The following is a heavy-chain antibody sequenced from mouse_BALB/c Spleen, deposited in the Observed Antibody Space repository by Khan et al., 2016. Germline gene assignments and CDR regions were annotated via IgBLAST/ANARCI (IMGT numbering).Heavy chain of an antibody. CDR1: GFNIKDYY. CDR2: IDPENGNT. V-gene: IGHV14-1*02. CDR3: ASGYDGYYRFAY. J-gene: IGHJ3*01. D-gene: IGHD2-3*01. Sequence: VQLKQSGAELVRPGALVKLSCKASGFNIKDYYMHWVKQRPEQGLEWIGWIDPENGNTIYDPKFQGKASITEDTSSNKAYLQLSSLTSEVPAVYYCASGYDGYYRFAYWGQWTLVTVSA.